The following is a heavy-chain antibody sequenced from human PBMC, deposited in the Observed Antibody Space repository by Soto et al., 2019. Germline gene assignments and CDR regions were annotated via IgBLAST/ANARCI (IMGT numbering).Heavy chain of an antibody. CDR2: IYYSGST. CDR1: GGSISSYY. V-gene: IGHV4-59*12. CDR3: ARERARRYLYYAMDV. J-gene: IGHJ6*02. Sequence: ETRSLTCTVSGGSISSYYWSWIRQPPGKGLEWIGYIYYSGSTNYNPSLKSRVTISVDTSKNQFSLKLNSVTAADTAVYYCARERARRYLYYAMDVWGQGTTVTVSS. D-gene: IGHD3-9*01.